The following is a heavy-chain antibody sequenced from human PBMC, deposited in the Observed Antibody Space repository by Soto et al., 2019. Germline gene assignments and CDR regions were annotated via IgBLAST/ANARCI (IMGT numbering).Heavy chain of an antibody. CDR3: ARAVPYDYVWGSYYYFDY. CDR2: IYYSGST. J-gene: IGHJ4*02. Sequence: TLSLTCTVSGGSIIIGDYYWSWIRQPPGKGLEWIGYIYYSGSTYYNPSLKSRVTISVDTSKNQFSLKLSSVTAADTAVYYCARAVPYDYVWGSYYYFDYWGQGTLVTVSS. D-gene: IGHD3-16*01. CDR1: GGSIIIGDYY. V-gene: IGHV4-30-4*01.